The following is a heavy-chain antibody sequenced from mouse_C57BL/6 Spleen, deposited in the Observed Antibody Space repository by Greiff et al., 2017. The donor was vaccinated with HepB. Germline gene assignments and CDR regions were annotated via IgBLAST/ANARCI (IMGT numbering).Heavy chain of an antibody. CDR1: GYTFTSYW. J-gene: IGHJ2*01. D-gene: IGHD3-3*01. CDR3: ARGGPYYFDY. V-gene: IGHV1-69*01. Sequence: VQLQQSGAELVMPGASVKLSCKASGYTFTSYWMHWVKQRPGQGLEWIGEIDPSDSYTNYNQKFKGKYTLTVDKSSSTAYMQLSSLTSEDSAVYYCARGGPYYFDYWGQCTTLTVSS. CDR2: IDPSDSYT.